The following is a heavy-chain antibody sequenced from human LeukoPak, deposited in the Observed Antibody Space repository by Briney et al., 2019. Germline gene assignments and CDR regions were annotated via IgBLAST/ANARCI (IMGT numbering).Heavy chain of an antibody. Sequence: SETLSLTCTVSGDSVRTSNYYWSWIRQPPGKGLEWIGYIHYSGNTNYNTSLKSRVTISVDTSKNQFSLKLNSVTAADTAVYYCARRSTYGFFDSWGQGTLVTVSS. J-gene: IGHJ4*02. V-gene: IGHV4-61*01. CDR3: ARRSTYGFFDS. CDR2: IHYSGNT. CDR1: GDSVRTSNYY. D-gene: IGHD3-10*01.